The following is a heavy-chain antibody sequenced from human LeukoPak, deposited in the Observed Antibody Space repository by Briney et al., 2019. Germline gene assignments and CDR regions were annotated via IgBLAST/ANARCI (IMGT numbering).Heavy chain of an antibody. CDR2: ISGSGGST. Sequence: GGSLRLSCAASGFTFSDYYMSWIRQAPGKGLEWVSAISGSGGSTYYADSVKGRFTISRDNSKNTLYLQMNSLRAEDTAVYYCAKGKGYSGYDPVDYWGQGTLVTVSS. D-gene: IGHD5-12*01. CDR3: AKGKGYSGYDPVDY. V-gene: IGHV3-23*01. CDR1: GFTFSDYY. J-gene: IGHJ4*02.